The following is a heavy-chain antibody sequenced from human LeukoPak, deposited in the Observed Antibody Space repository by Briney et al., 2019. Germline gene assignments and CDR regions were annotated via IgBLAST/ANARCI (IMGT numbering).Heavy chain of an antibody. CDR2: IYPGDSDT. CDR3: ARLGMVRGVNYYYGMDV. CDR1: GYSFTSYW. J-gene: IGHJ6*02. Sequence: GESLKISCKGSGYSFTSYWIGWVRQMPGKGLEWMGIIYPGDSDTRYSPSFQGQVTISADKSISTAYLQWGSLKASDTAMYYCARLGMVRGVNYYYGMDVWGQGTTVTVSS. D-gene: IGHD3-10*01. V-gene: IGHV5-51*01.